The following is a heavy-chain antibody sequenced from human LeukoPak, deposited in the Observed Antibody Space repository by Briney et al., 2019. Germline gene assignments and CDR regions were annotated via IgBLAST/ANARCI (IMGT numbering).Heavy chain of an antibody. Sequence: GGSLRLSCAASGFTFSGSALHWVRQASGKGLEWGGHIRSKANSYATSYAASVKGRFTISRDDSKNTAYLQMNSLKTEDTAVYYCTRYKPDCSGGSCPHYGMDVWGQGTTVTVSS. CDR3: TRYKPDCSGGSCPHYGMDV. J-gene: IGHJ6*02. CDR2: IRSKANSYAT. V-gene: IGHV3-73*01. CDR1: GFTFSGSA. D-gene: IGHD2-15*01.